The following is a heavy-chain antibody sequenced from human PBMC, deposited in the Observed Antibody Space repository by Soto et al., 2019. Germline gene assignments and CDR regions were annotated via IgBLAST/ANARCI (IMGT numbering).Heavy chain of an antibody. Sequence: QVELQESGPGLVKPSQTLSLTCTVSGGSISSGGYYWSWIRQHPGKGLEWIGYIYYSGTTYYNPSLKTRVTISVDTSQNPFSLNMSSVTAADTAVYYCARGGREGDAFDIWRQGTLVTVSS. CDR1: GGSISSGGYY. V-gene: IGHV4-31*03. CDR3: ARGGREGDAFDI. CDR2: IYYSGTT. J-gene: IGHJ3*02.